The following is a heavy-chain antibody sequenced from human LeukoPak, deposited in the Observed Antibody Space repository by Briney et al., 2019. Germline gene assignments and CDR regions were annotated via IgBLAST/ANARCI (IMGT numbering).Heavy chain of an antibody. Sequence: PGGSLRLSCAASGFTFSSYSMNWVRQAPGKGLEWVSYISSSSSPIYYADSVKGRFTISRDNAKNTLYLQMNSLRAEDTAVYYCAKVRGTTVTTADYWGQGTLVTVSS. V-gene: IGHV3-48*04. CDR1: GFTFSSYS. CDR2: ISSSSSPI. CDR3: AKVRGTTVTTADY. J-gene: IGHJ4*02. D-gene: IGHD4-17*01.